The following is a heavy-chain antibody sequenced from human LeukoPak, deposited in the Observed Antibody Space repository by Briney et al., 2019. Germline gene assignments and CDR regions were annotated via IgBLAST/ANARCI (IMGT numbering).Heavy chain of an antibody. CDR2: IIPILGIA. CDR1: GGTFSSYA. V-gene: IGHV1-69*04. D-gene: IGHD3-16*02. CDR3: ARDLGPVAGLGELSFEPDY. J-gene: IGHJ4*02. Sequence: GASVKVSCKASGGTFSSYAISWVRQAPGQGLEWMGRIIPILGIANYAQKFQGRVTMTRDTSTSTVYMELSSLRSEDTAVYYCARDLGPVAGLGELSFEPDYWGQGTLVTVSS.